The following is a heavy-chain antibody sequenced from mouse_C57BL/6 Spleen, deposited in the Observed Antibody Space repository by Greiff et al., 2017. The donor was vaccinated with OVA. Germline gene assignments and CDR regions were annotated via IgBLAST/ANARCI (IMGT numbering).Heavy chain of an antibody. CDR3: AREAYYYGSSPHYYAMDY. CDR2: INPNYGTT. J-gene: IGHJ4*01. CDR1: GYSFTDYN. D-gene: IGHD1-1*01. Sequence: VQLKQSGPELVKPGASVKISCKASGYSFTDYNMNWVKQSNGKSLEWIGVINPNYGTTSYNQKFKGKATLTVDQSSSTAYMQLNSLTSEDSAVYYCAREAYYYGSSPHYYAMDYWGQGTSVTVSS. V-gene: IGHV1-39*01.